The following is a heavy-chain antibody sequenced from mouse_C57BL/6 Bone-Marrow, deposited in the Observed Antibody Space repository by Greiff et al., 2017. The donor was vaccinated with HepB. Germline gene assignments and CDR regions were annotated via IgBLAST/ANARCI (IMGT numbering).Heavy chain of an antibody. Sequence: QVHVKQPGAELVKPGASVKLSCKASGYTFTSYWMQWVKQRPGQGLEWIGEIDPSDSYTNYNQKFKGKATLTVDTSSSTAYMQLSSLTSEDSAVYYCAREVYSNPFAYWGQGTLVTVSA. V-gene: IGHV1-50*01. CDR2: IDPSDSYT. D-gene: IGHD2-5*01. CDR3: AREVYSNPFAY. J-gene: IGHJ3*01. CDR1: GYTFTSYW.